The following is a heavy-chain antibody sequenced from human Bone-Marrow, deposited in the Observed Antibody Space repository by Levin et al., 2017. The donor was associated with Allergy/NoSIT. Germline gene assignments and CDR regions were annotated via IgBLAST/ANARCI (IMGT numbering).Heavy chain of an antibody. J-gene: IGHJ4*02. CDR1: GGSFSIYY. CDR3: ARGLGAGYKFFDY. V-gene: IGHV4-59*01. CDR2: IYNSGST. D-gene: IGHD5-24*01. Sequence: SSETLSLTCTVSGGSFSIYYWTWIRQPPGKGLEWIGYIYNSGSTDYNPSLKSRVTISEDMSKNQFSLKLRSVTAADTAVYYCARGLGAGYKFFDYWGQGILVTVSS.